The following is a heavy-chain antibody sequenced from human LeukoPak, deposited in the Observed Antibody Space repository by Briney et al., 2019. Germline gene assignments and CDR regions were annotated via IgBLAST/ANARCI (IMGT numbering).Heavy chain of an antibody. CDR1: GYTLSDYY. V-gene: IGHV1-2*02. CDR3: ARGHRIINGLDV. Sequence: ASVKVSCEASGYTLSDYYIYWVRQATGQGLEWLGWLNPHSGGTNYAQKFQGRVTLTRDTSISTAYMELTTLTSDDTAIYYCARGHRIINGLDVSGQGTTVIVSS. CDR2: LNPHSGGT. J-gene: IGHJ6*02.